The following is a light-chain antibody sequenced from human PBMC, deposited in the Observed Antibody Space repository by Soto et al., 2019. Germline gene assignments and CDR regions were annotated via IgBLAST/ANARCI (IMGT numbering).Light chain of an antibody. CDR3: QQYNSYSPVT. CDR2: KAS. CDR1: QSISSW. J-gene: IGKJ4*01. V-gene: IGKV1-5*03. Sequence: DLQMTQSPSTLSASVGDRVTITCRASQSISSWLAWYQQKPGKAPKLLIYKASSLESGVPSRFSGSGSGTEFTLTISSLQPDGFATYYCQQYNSYSPVTFGGGTKVEIK.